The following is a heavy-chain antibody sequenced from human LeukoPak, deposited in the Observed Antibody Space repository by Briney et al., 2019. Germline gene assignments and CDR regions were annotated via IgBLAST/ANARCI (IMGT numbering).Heavy chain of an antibody. D-gene: IGHD3-22*01. CDR2: FDPEDGET. CDR1: GYTLTELS. V-gene: IGHV1-24*01. CDR3: ATDLGGREYYDSSGYGGFDY. Sequence: ASVKVSCKVSGYTLTELSMHWVRQAPGKGLEWMGGFDPEDGETIYAQKFQGRVTMTEDTSTDTAYIELSSLRSEDTAVYYCATDLGGREYYDSSGYGGFDYWGQGTLVTVSS. J-gene: IGHJ4*02.